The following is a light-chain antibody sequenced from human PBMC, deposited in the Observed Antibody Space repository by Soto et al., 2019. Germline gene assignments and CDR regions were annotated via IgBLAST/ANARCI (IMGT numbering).Light chain of an antibody. CDR1: SSNIGAEYD. CDR2: GDN. CDR3: QSYDSSLTTFV. J-gene: IGLJ1*01. Sequence: QSVLTPPPSLSGAPGQRVAISCTGSSSNIGAEYDVHWYQQLPGTAPKRLIYGDNNRPSGVPDRFSGSKSGTSASLAITGLQPEDEADYYCQSYDSSLTTFVFGTGTKVTVL. V-gene: IGLV1-40*01.